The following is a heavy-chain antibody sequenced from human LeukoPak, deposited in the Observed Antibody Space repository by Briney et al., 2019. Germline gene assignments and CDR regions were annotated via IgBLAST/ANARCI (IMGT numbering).Heavy chain of an antibody. J-gene: IGHJ4*02. CDR1: GYTFTSYG. CDR3: ARGHKYSSSWPYYFDY. D-gene: IGHD6-13*01. CDR2: ISAYNGNT. Sequence: ASVKVSCKASGYTFTSYGISWVRHAPGQGLEWMGWISAYNGNTNYAQKLQGSVTMTTDTSTSTAYMELRSLRSDDTAVYYCARGHKYSSSWPYYFDYWGQGTLVTVSS. V-gene: IGHV1-18*01.